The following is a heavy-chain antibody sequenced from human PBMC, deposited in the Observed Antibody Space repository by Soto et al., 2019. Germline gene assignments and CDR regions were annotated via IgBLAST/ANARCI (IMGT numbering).Heavy chain of an antibody. CDR3: AKDSGPYPYCSGGSCYSDY. D-gene: IGHD2-15*01. CDR2: ISGSGGST. J-gene: IGHJ4*02. Sequence: GGSLRLSCAASGFTFSSYAMSWVRQAPGKGLEWVSAISGSGGSTYYADSVKGRFTISRDNSKNTLYLQMNSLRAEDTAVYYCAKDSGPYPYCSGGSCYSDYWGQGTLVTVSS. V-gene: IGHV3-23*01. CDR1: GFTFSSYA.